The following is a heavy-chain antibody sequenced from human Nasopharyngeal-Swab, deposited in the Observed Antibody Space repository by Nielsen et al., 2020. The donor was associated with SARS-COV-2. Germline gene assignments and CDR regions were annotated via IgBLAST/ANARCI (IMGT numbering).Heavy chain of an antibody. D-gene: IGHD3-22*01. J-gene: IGHJ3*02. Sequence: WIRQPPGKGREWIGYIYYSGSTYYNPSLKSRVTISVDTSKNQFSLKLSSVTAADTAVYYCARATMIVVVIGAFDIWGQGTMVTVSS. CDR2: IYYSGST. V-gene: IGHV4-31*02. CDR3: ARATMIVVVIGAFDI.